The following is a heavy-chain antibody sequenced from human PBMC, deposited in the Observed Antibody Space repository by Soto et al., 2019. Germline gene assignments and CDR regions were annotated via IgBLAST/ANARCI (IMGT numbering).Heavy chain of an antibody. D-gene: IGHD3-10*01. Sequence: SETLSLTCTVSGGSISSGGYYWSWIRQPPGKGLEWIGYIYYSGSTNYNPSLKSRVTISVDTSKNQFSLKLSSVTAADTAVYYCARDWGDITMVRGVINYYYYGMDVWGQGTTVTVSS. CDR3: ARDWGDITMVRGVINYYYYGMDV. CDR1: GGSISSGGYY. CDR2: IYYSGST. J-gene: IGHJ6*02. V-gene: IGHV4-61*08.